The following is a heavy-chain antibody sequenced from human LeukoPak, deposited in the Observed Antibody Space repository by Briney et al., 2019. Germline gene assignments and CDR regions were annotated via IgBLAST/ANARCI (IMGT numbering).Heavy chain of an antibody. CDR2: TIPIFGTA. CDR3: ARGGLGYCSSTSCPLDY. Sequence: SVKVSCKASGGTFSSYAISWVRQAPGQGLEWMGGTIPIFGTANYAQKFQGRVTITADESTSTAYMELSSLRSEDTAVYYCARGGLGYCSSTSCPLDYWGQGTLVTVSS. V-gene: IGHV1-69*13. D-gene: IGHD2-2*01. CDR1: GGTFSSYA. J-gene: IGHJ4*02.